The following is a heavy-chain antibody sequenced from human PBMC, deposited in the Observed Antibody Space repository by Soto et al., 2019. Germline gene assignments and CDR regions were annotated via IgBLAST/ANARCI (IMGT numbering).Heavy chain of an antibody. CDR1: GFTFSHYG. V-gene: IGHV3-30*03. Sequence: VQLVESGGGLVQPGGSLRLSCAASGFTFSHYGIHWVRQAPGKGLEWLAVISYDGSNKHYADSVKGRFTVSRDNSKNTLYLQMNSLRAEDTAVYFCARYSGKYQGPIDYWGQGTLVTVSS. CDR3: ARYSGKYQGPIDY. CDR2: ISYDGSNK. D-gene: IGHD1-26*01. J-gene: IGHJ4*02.